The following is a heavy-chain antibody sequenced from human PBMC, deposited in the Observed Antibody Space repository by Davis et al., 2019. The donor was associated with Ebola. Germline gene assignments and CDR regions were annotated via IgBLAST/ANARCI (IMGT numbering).Heavy chain of an antibody. Sequence: SETLSLTCAVYGGSFSGYYWSWIRQPPGKGLEWIGYIYYSGSTNYNPSLKSRVTISVDTSKNQFSLKLSSVTAADTAVYYCARVGSSWYFDYWGQGTLVTVSS. V-gene: IGHV4-59*01. CDR3: ARVGSSWYFDY. CDR1: GGSFSGYY. J-gene: IGHJ4*02. CDR2: IYYSGST. D-gene: IGHD6-13*01.